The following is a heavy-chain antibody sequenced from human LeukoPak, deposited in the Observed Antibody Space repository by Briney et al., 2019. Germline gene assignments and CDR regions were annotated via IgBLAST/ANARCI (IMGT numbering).Heavy chain of an antibody. CDR1: GGSISSSSYY. V-gene: IGHV4-39*01. CDR3: AGGKSIIAALAY. D-gene: IGHD6-6*01. J-gene: IGHJ4*02. CDR2: IYYSGST. Sequence: SETLSLTCTVSGGSISSSSYYWGWIRQPPGTGLEWIGSIYYSGSTYYNPSLKSRVTISVDTSKNQFSLKLSSVTAADTAVYYCAGGKSIIAALAYWGQGTLVTVSS.